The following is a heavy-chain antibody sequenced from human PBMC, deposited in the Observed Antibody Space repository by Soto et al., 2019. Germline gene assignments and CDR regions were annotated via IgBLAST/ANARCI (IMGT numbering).Heavy chain of an antibody. CDR3: ARASSGSPSFDY. Sequence: PSETLSLTYTVSGGSISSYYWSWIRQPPGKGLEWIGYIYYSGSTNYNPSLKSRVTISVDTSKNQFSLKLSSVTAADTAVYYCARASSGSPSFDYWGQGTLVTVSS. CDR2: IYYSGST. CDR1: GGSISSYY. V-gene: IGHV4-59*01. J-gene: IGHJ4*02. D-gene: IGHD1-26*01.